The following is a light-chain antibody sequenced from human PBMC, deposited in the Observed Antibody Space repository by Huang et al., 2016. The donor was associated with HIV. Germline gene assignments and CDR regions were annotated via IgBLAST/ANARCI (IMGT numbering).Light chain of an antibody. CDR3: QQYDNFWT. CDR1: RDISNY. CDR2: DAS. Sequence: DIQMTQSPSSLSASVGDRVTITCQASRDISNYLNWYQQKPGKAPKLLIYDASNLETGAPSRFSGSGSGTDFTFTISSLQPEDIATYYCQQYDNFWTFGQGTKVEIK. V-gene: IGKV1-33*01. J-gene: IGKJ1*01.